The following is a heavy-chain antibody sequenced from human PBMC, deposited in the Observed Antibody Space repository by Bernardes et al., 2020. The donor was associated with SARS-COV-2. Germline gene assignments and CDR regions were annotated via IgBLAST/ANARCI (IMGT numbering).Heavy chain of an antibody. CDR2: ISDDGSIQ. CDR3: ANLPELATFDGFDL. Sequence: GGSLRLSCAASGFTFSSYGMHWVRQAPGKGLEWVAVISDDGSIQYYADSVKGRFTISRDNAKKSLYLQMDSLRSDDTALYYCANLPELATFDGFDLWGQGTMVTVTS. D-gene: IGHD5-12*01. CDR1: GFTFSSYG. V-gene: IGHV3-30*18. J-gene: IGHJ3*01.